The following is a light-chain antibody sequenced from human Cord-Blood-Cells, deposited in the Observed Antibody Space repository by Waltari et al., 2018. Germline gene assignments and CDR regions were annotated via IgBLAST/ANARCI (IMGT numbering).Light chain of an antibody. J-gene: IGKJ4*01. Sequence: DIQMTQSPSSLSASVGDRVTITCRASQSISSYLNWYQQKPGKAPKLLIYAASSLQSGVPSRFSGSGSGTDFTLTISSLQPEDFATYYCQQSYRTLTIGGGTKVEIK. CDR2: AAS. V-gene: IGKV1-39*01. CDR1: QSISSY. CDR3: QQSYRTLT.